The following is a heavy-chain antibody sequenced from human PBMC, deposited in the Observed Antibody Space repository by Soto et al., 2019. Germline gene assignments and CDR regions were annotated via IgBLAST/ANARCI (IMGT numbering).Heavy chain of an antibody. CDR2: ISYDGSNK. J-gene: IGHJ6*02. V-gene: IGHV3-30*18. Sequence: GGSLRLSCVASGFTFSNYGMHWVRQAPGKGLEWVAVISYDGSNKYYADSVKGRFTISRDNSKNTLYLQMTSLRTEDTALYYCAKLDEGGLQYAYYAMDVWGQGTTVTVSS. D-gene: IGHD2-15*01. CDR1: GFTFSNYG. CDR3: AKLDEGGLQYAYYAMDV.